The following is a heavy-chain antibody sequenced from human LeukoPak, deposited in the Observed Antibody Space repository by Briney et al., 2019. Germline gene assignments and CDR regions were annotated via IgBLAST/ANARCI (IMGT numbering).Heavy chain of an antibody. CDR2: ITPIFDTA. J-gene: IGHJ3*02. V-gene: IGHV1-69*01. CDR3: ARDQKGLDI. CDR1: GGTFSSYV. Sequence: GASVKVSCKGSGGTFSSYVISWARQATGQGLGWKGGITPIFDTANYAQKFQGSITITAHQSTNTAYMELNSLRSEDTAVYHSARDQKGLDIWGQGTMVTVSS.